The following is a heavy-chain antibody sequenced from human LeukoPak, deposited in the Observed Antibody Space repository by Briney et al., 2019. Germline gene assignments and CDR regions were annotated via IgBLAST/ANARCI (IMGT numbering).Heavy chain of an antibody. CDR3: VREHRWLQSHFDY. J-gene: IGHJ4*02. CDR2: ISYDGSNK. CDR1: GFTFSSYA. Sequence: PGRSLRLSCAASGFTFSSYAMHWVRQAPGKGLEWVAVISYDGSNKYYADSVKGRFTISRDNSKNTLYLQMNSLRAEDTAVYYCVREHRWLQSHFDYWGQGTLVTVSS. D-gene: IGHD5-24*01. V-gene: IGHV3-30*04.